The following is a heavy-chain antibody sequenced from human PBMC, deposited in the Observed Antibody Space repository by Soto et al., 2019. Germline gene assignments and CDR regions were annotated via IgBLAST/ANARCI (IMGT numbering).Heavy chain of an antibody. J-gene: IGHJ6*02. Sequence: PGGSLKISCKGVDYSFTTYWIGWVRQMPGKGLEWMGIIYPGDSDTRYSPSFQGHVTISVDKSTRTAYLQWSSLRASDTAIYYCARLMWFRYYGMDVWGLGTTVTVSS. CDR2: IYPGDSDT. V-gene: IGHV5-51*01. CDR3: ARLMWFRYYGMDV. D-gene: IGHD2-21*01. CDR1: DYSFTTYW.